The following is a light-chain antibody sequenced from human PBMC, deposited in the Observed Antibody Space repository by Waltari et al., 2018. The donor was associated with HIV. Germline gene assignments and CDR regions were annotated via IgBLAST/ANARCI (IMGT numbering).Light chain of an antibody. CDR3: TSYTANDTLI. CDR2: EIV. V-gene: IGLV2-14*01. CDR1: STDFGHYNF. Sequence: QSVLTKPASVYGFPGQSITISCTGASTDFGHYNFISWYQYPPGKVPKVVIYEIVTRPSWGSERFSRSKYGTTAYLTISRLRDEDEADYYCTSYTANDTLIFGGGTKVTVL. J-gene: IGLJ2*01.